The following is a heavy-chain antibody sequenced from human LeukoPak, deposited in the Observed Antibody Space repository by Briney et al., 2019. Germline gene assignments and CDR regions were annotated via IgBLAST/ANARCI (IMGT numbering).Heavy chain of an antibody. CDR1: GYTFTGYY. J-gene: IGHJ1*01. CDR3: ATSYCGGDCYSFQH. D-gene: IGHD2-21*02. CDR2: INPNSGGT. Sequence: ASVKVSCKASGYTFTGYYMHWVRQAPGQGLERMGWINPNSGGTNYAQKFQGRVTMTRDTSISTAYMELSRLRSDDTAVYYCATSYCGGDCYSFQHWGQGTLVTVSS. V-gene: IGHV1-2*02.